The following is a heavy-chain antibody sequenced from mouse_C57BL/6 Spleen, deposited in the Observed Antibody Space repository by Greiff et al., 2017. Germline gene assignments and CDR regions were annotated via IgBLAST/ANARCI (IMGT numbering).Heavy chain of an antibody. CDR1: GYTFTDYN. J-gene: IGHJ3*01. Sequence: VQLKQSGPELVKPGASVKIPCKASGYTFTDYNMDWVKQSHGKSLEWIGDINPNNGGTIYNQKFKGMATLTVDKSSSTAYMELRSLTSEDTAVYYCARFGDYGNSWFAYWGQGTLVTVSA. CDR2: INPNNGGT. V-gene: IGHV1-18*01. CDR3: ARFGDYGNSWFAY. D-gene: IGHD2-1*01.